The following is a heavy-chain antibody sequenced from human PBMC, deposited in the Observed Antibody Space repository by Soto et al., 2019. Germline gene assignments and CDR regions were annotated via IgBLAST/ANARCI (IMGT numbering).Heavy chain of an antibody. CDR1: GGTFSSYA. Sequence: GASVKVSCKASGGTFSSYAISWVRQAPGQGLEWMGGIIPIFGTANYAQKFQGRVTITADESTSTAYMELSSLRSEDTAVYYCARDQYDSSGYYYQTSNWFDPWGQGTLVTVSS. V-gene: IGHV1-69*13. J-gene: IGHJ5*02. CDR2: IIPIFGTA. D-gene: IGHD3-22*01. CDR3: ARDQYDSSGYYYQTSNWFDP.